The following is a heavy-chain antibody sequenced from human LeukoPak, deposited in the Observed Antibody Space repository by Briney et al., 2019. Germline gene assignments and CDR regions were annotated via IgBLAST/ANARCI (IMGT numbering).Heavy chain of an antibody. D-gene: IGHD6-13*01. CDR2: INHSGST. V-gene: IGHV4-34*01. CDR1: GGSFSGYY. J-gene: IGHJ5*02. CDR3: ARGYPQLVLSWFDP. Sequence: SETLSLTCAVYGGSFSGYYWSWIRQPPGKGLEWIGEINHSGSTNYNPSLKSRVTISVDTSENQFSLKLSSVTAADTAVYYCARGYPQLVLSWFDPWGQGTLVTVSS.